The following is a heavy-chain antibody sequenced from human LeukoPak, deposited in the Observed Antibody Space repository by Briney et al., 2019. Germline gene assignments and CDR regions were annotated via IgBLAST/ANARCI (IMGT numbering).Heavy chain of an antibody. Sequence: SETLSLTCAVFGGSFSGYYWSWIRQPPGKGLEWIGEINHSGSTNYNPSLKSRVTISVDTSKNQFSLKLSSVTAADTAVYYCARGVWDYDYVWGSYRPRPYYYYYYLDVWGKGTTVTISS. D-gene: IGHD3-16*02. CDR1: GGSFSGYY. V-gene: IGHV4-34*01. CDR2: INHSGST. J-gene: IGHJ6*03. CDR3: ARGVWDYDYVWGSYRPRPYYYYYYLDV.